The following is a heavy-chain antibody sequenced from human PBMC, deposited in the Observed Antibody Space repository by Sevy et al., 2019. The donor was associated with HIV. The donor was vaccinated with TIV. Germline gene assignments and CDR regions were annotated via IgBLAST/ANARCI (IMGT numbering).Heavy chain of an antibody. CDR3: ATSTFFGVVTFFDY. V-gene: IGHV1-24*01. CDR1: GYTLTELS. J-gene: IGHJ4*02. D-gene: IGHD3-3*01. CDR2: FDPEDGET. Sequence: ASVKVSCKVSGYTLTELSMHWVRQAPGKGLEWMGGFDPEDGETIYAQKFQGRVTMTEDTSTDTAYMELSSLRSKDTAVYYCATSTFFGVVTFFDYWGQGTLVTVSS.